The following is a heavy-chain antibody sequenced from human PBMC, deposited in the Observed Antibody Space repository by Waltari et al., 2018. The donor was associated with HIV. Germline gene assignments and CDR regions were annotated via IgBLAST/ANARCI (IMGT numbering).Heavy chain of an antibody. J-gene: IGHJ3*02. CDR2: ISYDGSDE. V-gene: IGHV3-30*01. CDR1: GFIFSTYA. D-gene: IGHD6-13*01. CDR3: ARAPPYSTRWFYDAVDI. Sequence: QVQLVESGGGVGQPGRSLSISCAASGFIFSTYAVHWVRQAPGKGLVWVALISYDGSDESYADAVKCRFTISRDNSKNTLYLQMNSLRAEDTAVYYCARAPPYSTRWFYDAVDIWVQGTMVTVSS.